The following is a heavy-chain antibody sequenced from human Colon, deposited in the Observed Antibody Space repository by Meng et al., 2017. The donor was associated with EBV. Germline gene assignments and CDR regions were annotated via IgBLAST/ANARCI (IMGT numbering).Heavy chain of an antibody. D-gene: IGHD2/OR15-2a*01. CDR2: LIAVFDKT. CDR1: GGSFSTHT. CDR3: ARGRGNQPLFDF. J-gene: IGHJ4*02. V-gene: IGHV1-69*13. Sequence: VPSGGGVMKPGSAVKVACKTSGGSFSTHTFSWVRPAPGQGLEWMGGLIAVFDKTKAAPRFQDRVTFTADETTTTAYMELSSLTFEDTAVYFCARGRGNQPLFDFWGQGTLVTVSS.